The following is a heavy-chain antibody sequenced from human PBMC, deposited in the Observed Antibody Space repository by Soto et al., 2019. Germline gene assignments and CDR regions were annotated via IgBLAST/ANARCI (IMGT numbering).Heavy chain of an antibody. CDR2: INPKSGDT. Sequence: ASVKVSCKTSGYTFTGYFVHWVRQAPGQGLEWMGWINPKSGDTNVAQKFQGRVTMTRDTSITTAYMDLDRLTSDDTAVYYCARETVAVGTRAFDIWGQGTVVTDSS. CDR1: GYTFTGYF. D-gene: IGHD6-13*01. CDR3: ARETVAVGTRAFDI. V-gene: IGHV1-2*02. J-gene: IGHJ3*02.